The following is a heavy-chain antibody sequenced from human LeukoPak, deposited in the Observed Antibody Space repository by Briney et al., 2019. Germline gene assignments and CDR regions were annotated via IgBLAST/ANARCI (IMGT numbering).Heavy chain of an antibody. V-gene: IGHV3-23*01. D-gene: IGHD6-19*01. CDR3: AKGPLIEVAGTTWDY. Sequence: PGGSLRLSCAASGVTFSSYAMGWVRQFPGKGLEWVSAISGSGYSTYYADSAKSRFTISRDNSKNTLHLQMNSLRADDTAVYYCAKGPLIEVAGTTWDYWGQGTLVTVSS. CDR1: GVTFSSYA. J-gene: IGHJ4*02. CDR2: ISGSGYST.